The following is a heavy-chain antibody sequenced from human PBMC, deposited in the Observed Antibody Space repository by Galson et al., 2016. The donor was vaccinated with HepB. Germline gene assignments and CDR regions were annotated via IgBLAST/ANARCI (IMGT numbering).Heavy chain of an antibody. Sequence: SLRLSCAASGFIFSRYNINWVRQAPGRGLEWVANIRHDGSEKYYVDSVKGRFTISRDNAKNSLFLQMSSLRAEDTAVYYCARSRLAAAFDPWGQGTLVTVSS. D-gene: IGHD6-13*01. CDR2: IRHDGSEK. V-gene: IGHV3-7*03. CDR1: GFIFSRYN. J-gene: IGHJ5*02. CDR3: ARSRLAAAFDP.